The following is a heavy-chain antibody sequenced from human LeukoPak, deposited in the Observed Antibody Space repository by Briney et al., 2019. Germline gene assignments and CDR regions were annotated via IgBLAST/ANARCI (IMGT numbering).Heavy chain of an antibody. CDR2: IRSKAYGGTT. CDR3: ISSGSCYNPAIDY. Sequence: GGSLRLSCTASGFTFGDYAMSWVRQAPGKGLEWVGFIRSKAYGGTTEYAASVKGRFTISRDDSKSIAYLQMNSLKTEDTAVYYCISSGSCYNPAIDYWGQGTLVTVSS. J-gene: IGHJ4*02. D-gene: IGHD3-10*01. V-gene: IGHV3-49*04. CDR1: GFTFGDYA.